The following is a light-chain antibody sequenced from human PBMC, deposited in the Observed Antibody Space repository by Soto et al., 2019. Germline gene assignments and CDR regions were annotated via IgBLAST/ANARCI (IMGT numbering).Light chain of an antibody. J-gene: IGKJ1*01. Sequence: DIQMTQSPSSLSASVGDTVTITCRASQGISNYLAWYQQKPGQVPNLLIYAASTLQSGVPSRFSGSGSGTVLTLTISSLRPEDVATYYCQKYNNAPRTFGQGTKVEI. CDR1: QGISNY. CDR3: QKYNNAPRT. CDR2: AAS. V-gene: IGKV1-27*01.